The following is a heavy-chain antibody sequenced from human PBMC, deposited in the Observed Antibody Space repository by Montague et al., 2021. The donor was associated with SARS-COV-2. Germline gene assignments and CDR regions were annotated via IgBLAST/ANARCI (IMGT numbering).Heavy chain of an antibody. CDR1: GGSISSSSYY. V-gene: IGHV4-39*01. CDR2: IYYSAST. J-gene: IGHJ4*02. Sequence: SETLSLTCTVSGGSISSSSYYWGWIRQPPGKGLEWIGSIYYSASTYYNPSLKSRVTISVDTSKNQFFLKLSSATAADAAVYYCARREYMVRGVIITFSSPFDYWGQGTLVTVSS. D-gene: IGHD3-10*01. CDR3: ARREYMVRGVIITFSSPFDY.